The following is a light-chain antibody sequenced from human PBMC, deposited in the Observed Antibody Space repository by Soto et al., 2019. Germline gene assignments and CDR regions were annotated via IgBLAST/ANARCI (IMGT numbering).Light chain of an antibody. Sequence: EIVLTQSPATLSLSPGERATLSCRASQSVRSYLAWYQQKPGQAPSLLIYDASNRATGIPARFSGSGSGTDFTLTISSLEPEDVAVYYCQQRSNWPPLYTFGQGTKLEIK. J-gene: IGKJ2*01. V-gene: IGKV3-11*01. CDR2: DAS. CDR1: QSVRSY. CDR3: QQRSNWPPLYT.